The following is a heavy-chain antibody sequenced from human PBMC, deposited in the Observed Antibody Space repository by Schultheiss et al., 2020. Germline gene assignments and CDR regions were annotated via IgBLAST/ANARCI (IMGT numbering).Heavy chain of an antibody. Sequence: ASVKVSCKASGYTFTSYGISWVRQAPGQGLEWMGWISAYNGNTNYAQKLQGRVTMTTDTSTSTAYMELRSLRSDDTAVYYCARDRSDEGDVLRYFDWAIRGSDYYYYYGMDVWGQGTTVTVSS. CDR3: ARDRSDEGDVLRYFDWAIRGSDYYYYYGMDV. J-gene: IGHJ6*02. V-gene: IGHV1-18*01. CDR2: ISAYNGNT. CDR1: GYTFTSYG. D-gene: IGHD3-9*01.